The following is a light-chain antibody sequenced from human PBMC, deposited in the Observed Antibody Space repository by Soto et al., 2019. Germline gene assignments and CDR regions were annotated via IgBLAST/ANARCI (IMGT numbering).Light chain of an antibody. CDR3: SSYTSSSTLEDV. J-gene: IGLJ1*01. Sequence: QSVLTQPASVSGSPGQSITISCTGTSSDVGGYNYVSWYQQHPGKAPKLMIHDVSNRPSGVSNRFSGSKSGNTASLTISGLQAEDEADYYCSSYTSSSTLEDVFGTGTKVTVL. V-gene: IGLV2-14*01. CDR2: DVS. CDR1: SSDVGGYNY.